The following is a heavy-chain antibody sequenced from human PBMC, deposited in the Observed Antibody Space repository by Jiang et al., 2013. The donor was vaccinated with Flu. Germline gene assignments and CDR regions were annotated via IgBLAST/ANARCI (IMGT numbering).Heavy chain of an antibody. CDR3: ARVGGGTYYFDY. CDR2: TRNKANSYTT. J-gene: IGHJ4*02. D-gene: IGHD2-15*01. Sequence: LVQPGRSLRLSCAASGFTFSDHYMDWVRQAPGKGLEWVGRTRNKANSYTTEYAASVKGRFTISRDDSKNSLYLQMNSLKTEDTAVYYCARVGGGTYYFDYWGQGTLVTVSS. CDR1: GFTFSDHY. V-gene: IGHV3-72*01.